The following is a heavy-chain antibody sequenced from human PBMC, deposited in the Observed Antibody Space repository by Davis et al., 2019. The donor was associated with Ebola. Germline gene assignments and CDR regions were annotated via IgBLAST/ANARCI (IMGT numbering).Heavy chain of an antibody. J-gene: IGHJ4*02. Sequence: GESLKISCKAYGYSFDTFWTAWVRQMPGKGLEWMGIIYPFDSDAKYSPSFQGQVTISADMSINTAYLQWNSLKASDTAMYYCARLKSGTIDFWGQGTLVTVSS. CDR2: IYPFDSDA. CDR3: ARLKSGTIDF. D-gene: IGHD1-7*01. V-gene: IGHV5-51*01. CDR1: GYSFDTFW.